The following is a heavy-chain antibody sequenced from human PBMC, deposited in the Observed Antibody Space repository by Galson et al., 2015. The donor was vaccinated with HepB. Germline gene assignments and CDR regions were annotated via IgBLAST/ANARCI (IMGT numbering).Heavy chain of an antibody. CDR2: FDPEDGET. Sequence: SVKVSCKVSGYTLTELSMHWVRQAPGKGLEWMGGFDPEDGETIYAQKFQGRVTMTEDTSTDTAYMELSSLRSEDTAVYYCATLRGYCSSTSCYTPYYYYGMDVWGQGTTVTVSS. V-gene: IGHV1-24*01. D-gene: IGHD2-2*02. CDR1: GYTLTELS. J-gene: IGHJ6*02. CDR3: ATLRGYCSSTSCYTPYYYYGMDV.